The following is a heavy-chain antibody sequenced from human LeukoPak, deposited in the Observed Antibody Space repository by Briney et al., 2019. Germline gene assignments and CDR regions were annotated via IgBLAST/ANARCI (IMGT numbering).Heavy chain of an antibody. CDR3: AKNGEPHYYMDV. CDR1: GFTFTTYG. V-gene: IGHV3-23*01. D-gene: IGHD1-14*01. Sequence: GGSLRLSCATSGFTFTTYGMIWVRQAPGQGLGWVLGISGSGSNTYYADSVKGRFTSSRDSSKRTVYLHMNSLGAEDTAVYYCAKNGEPHYYMDVLGKGTTVTVSS. CDR2: ISGSGSNT. J-gene: IGHJ6*03.